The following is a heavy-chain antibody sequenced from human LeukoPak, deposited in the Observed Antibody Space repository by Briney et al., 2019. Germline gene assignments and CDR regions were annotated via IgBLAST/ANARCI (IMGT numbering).Heavy chain of an antibody. D-gene: IGHD3-22*01. CDR2: IYSGGST. CDR3: ATAVYCDARSGYHYTPPDY. CDR1: GFTVSSNY. Sequence: GGSLRLSCAASGFTVSSNYMSWVRRAPGKGLEWVSVIYSGGSTYYADSVKRRFTISRDHSKNTLYLQMNSLRAEDTAVYYCATAVYCDARSGYHYTPPDYWGQGTLVTVSS. J-gene: IGHJ4*02. V-gene: IGHV3-53*01.